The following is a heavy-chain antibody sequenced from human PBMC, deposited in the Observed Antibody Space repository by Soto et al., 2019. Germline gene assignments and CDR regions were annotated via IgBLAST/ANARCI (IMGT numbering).Heavy chain of an antibody. CDR1: GGTFSSYA. D-gene: IGHD3-22*01. J-gene: IGHJ3*02. CDR3: ARDRLHYYDSSGPDAFDI. CDR2: IIPNFGTA. Sequence: SVKVSCKASGGTFSSYAISWVRQAPGQGLEWMGGIIPNFGTANYAQKFQGRVTITADKSTSTAYMELSSLRSEDTAVYYCARDRLHYYDSSGPDAFDIWGQGTMVTVSS. V-gene: IGHV1-69*06.